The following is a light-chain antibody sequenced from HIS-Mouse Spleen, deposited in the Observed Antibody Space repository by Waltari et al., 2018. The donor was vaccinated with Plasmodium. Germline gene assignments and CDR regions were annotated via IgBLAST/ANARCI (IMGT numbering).Light chain of an antibody. J-gene: IGKJ1*01. V-gene: IGKV3-20*01. Sequence: EIVLKQSPGTLSLSPGERATLYCRASQSVSSSYLAWYQQKPGQAPRLLIYGASSRATGIPDRFSGSGSGTDFTLTISRLEPEDFAVYYCQQYGSSPRTFGQGTKVEIK. CDR3: QQYGSSPRT. CDR1: QSVSSSY. CDR2: GAS.